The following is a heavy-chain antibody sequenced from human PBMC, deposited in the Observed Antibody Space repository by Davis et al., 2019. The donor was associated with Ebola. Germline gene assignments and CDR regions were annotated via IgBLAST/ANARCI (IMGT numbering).Heavy chain of an antibody. J-gene: IGHJ4*02. CDR2: IRSKANGYAT. D-gene: IGHD6-19*01. V-gene: IGHV3-73*01. CDR1: GFTFSGSA. Sequence: GGSLRLSCAASGFTFSGSAMHWVRQASGKGLEWVGRIRSKANGYATAYAASVKGRFTISRDGSKNTAYLQMNSLKTEDTAVYYCTRRRYSSEDYWGQGTLVTVSS. CDR3: TRRRYSSEDY.